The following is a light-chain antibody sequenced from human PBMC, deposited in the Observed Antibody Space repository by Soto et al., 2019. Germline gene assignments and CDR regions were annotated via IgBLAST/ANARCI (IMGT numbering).Light chain of an antibody. CDR1: QYISRY. V-gene: IGKV1-33*01. CDR2: EAS. J-gene: IGKJ2*01. CDR3: QQYDNLPYT. Sequence: DIPMTQSPSSLSASVGDKVTITCQASQYISRYLSWHQKKPGKAPKLLIHEASNLETGVPSRFRGNGSGTDFAFIISSLQPEDIATYYCQQYDNLPYTFGQGTKLDIK.